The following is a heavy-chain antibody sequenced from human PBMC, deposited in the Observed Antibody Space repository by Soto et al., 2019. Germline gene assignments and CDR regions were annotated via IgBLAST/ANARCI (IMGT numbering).Heavy chain of an antibody. J-gene: IGHJ4*02. CDR3: ARNPFDY. V-gene: IGHV4-4*02. Sequence: SETLSLTCAVSGGSISSNYWWSWVRQPPGKGLEWIGEIFHSGTTNYNPSLKSLFTISMDKSDNQFSLKLNSVTAADTAVYYCARNPFDYWGQGTLVTVSS. CDR1: GGSISSNYW. CDR2: IFHSGTT.